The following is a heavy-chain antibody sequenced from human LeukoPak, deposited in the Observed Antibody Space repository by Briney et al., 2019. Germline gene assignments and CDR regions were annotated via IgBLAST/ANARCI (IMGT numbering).Heavy chain of an antibody. CDR2: IYYSGST. CDR3: ARDREAMPEIGALDI. V-gene: IGHV4-59*01. CDR1: GGSISSYY. Sequence: ASETLSLTCTVSGGSISSYYWSWIRQPPGKGLEWIGYIYYSGSTNYNPSLKSRVTISVDTSKNQFTLKLSSVTAADTAVYYCARDREAMPEIGALDIWGQGTMVTVSS. J-gene: IGHJ3*02. D-gene: IGHD5-24*01.